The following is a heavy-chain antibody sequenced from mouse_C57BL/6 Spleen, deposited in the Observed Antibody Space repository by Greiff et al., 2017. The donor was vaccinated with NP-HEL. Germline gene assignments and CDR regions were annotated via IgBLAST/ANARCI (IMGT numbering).Heavy chain of an antibody. Sequence: VQLKESGPGLVKPSQSLSLTCSVTGYSITSGYYWNWIRQFPGNKLEWMGYISYDGSNNYNPSLKNRISITRDTSKNQFFLKLNSVTTEDTATYYCAYYYGSSPLFAYWGQGTLVTVSA. CDR1: GYSITSGYY. CDR3: AYYYGSSPLFAY. J-gene: IGHJ3*01. V-gene: IGHV3-6*01. CDR2: ISYDGSN. D-gene: IGHD1-1*01.